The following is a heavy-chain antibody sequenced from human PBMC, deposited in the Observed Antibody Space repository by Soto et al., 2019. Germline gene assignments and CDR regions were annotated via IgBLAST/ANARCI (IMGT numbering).Heavy chain of an antibody. J-gene: IGHJ6*02. CDR1: GFTFSSYG. D-gene: IGHD2-21*02. CDR2: ISYDGSNK. V-gene: IGHV3-30*18. CDR3: SNTHDGDCYSCYYYGMDV. Sequence: QVQLVESGGGVVQPGRSLRLSCAASGFTFSSYGMHWVGQAPGKRLEWVAVISYDGSNKYYADSVKGRFTISRDNSKNTLYLQMNSLRAEDTAVYYCSNTHDGDCYSCYYYGMDVWGQGTTVTVSS.